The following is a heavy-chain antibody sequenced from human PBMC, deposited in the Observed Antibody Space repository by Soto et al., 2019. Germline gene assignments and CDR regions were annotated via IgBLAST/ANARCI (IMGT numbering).Heavy chain of an antibody. CDR2: ISYDGSNK. CDR1: GFTFSSYG. J-gene: IGHJ4*02. CDR3: AKARLSYYGSGSSPADY. Sequence: HPGGSLRLSCAASGFTFSSYGMHWVRQAPGKGLEWVAVISYDGSNKYYADSVKGRFTISRDNSKNTLYLQMNSLRAEDTAVYYCAKARLSYYGSGSSPADYWGQGTLVTVSS. V-gene: IGHV3-30*18. D-gene: IGHD3-10*01.